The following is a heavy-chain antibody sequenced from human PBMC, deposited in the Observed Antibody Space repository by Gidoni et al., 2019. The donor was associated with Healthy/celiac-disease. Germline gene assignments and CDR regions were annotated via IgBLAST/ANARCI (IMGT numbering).Heavy chain of an antibody. Sequence: QVQLVQSGSELKKPGASVQVSCKASGYTFTSYAMNWVLQAPGQGLEWIGWINTNTGNPTYSKGFTGRFVFFLDTSVSTAYLQISSLKAEDTAVYYCARDLTTVVNNWFDPWGQGTLVTVSS. D-gene: IGHD4-17*01. V-gene: IGHV7-4-1*02. CDR2: INTNTGNP. J-gene: IGHJ5*02. CDR3: ARDLTTVVNNWFDP. CDR1: GYTFTSYA.